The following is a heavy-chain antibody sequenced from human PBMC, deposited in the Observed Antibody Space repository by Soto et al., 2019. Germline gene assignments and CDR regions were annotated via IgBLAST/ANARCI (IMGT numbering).Heavy chain of an antibody. V-gene: IGHV4-31*03. J-gene: IGHJ6*02. D-gene: IGHD2-2*01. CDR1: GGSISSGGYY. Sequence: QVQLQESGPGLVKPSQTLSLTCTVSGGSISSGGYYWSWIRQHPGKGLEWIGYIYYSGSTYYNPSLKGRVTIPVDTSKNQFSLKLSSVTAADTAVYYCARDRGDCSSTSCYAAYYYAMDVWGQGTTVTVSS. CDR3: ARDRGDCSSTSCYAAYYYAMDV. CDR2: IYYSGST.